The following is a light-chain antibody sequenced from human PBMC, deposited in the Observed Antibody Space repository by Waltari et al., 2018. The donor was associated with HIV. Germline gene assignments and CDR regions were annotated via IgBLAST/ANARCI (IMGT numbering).Light chain of an antibody. Sequence: SPDSQSVSPKEKVTITCRASESIATDLHWYQQKPSQSPKLLIKYASQSFSGVPSRFSGSGSGTEFTLTIRNLEPEDAATYYCHQSYTLPYTFGQGTKLEI. CDR2: YAS. CDR1: ESIATD. V-gene: IGKV6-21*01. J-gene: IGKJ2*01. CDR3: HQSYTLPYT.